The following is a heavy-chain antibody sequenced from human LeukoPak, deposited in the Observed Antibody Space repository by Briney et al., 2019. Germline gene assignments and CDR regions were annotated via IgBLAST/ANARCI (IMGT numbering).Heavy chain of an antibody. CDR3: ASPLWDY. D-gene: IGHD3-10*01. J-gene: IGHJ4*02. Sequence: PGGSLRLSCAASGFTISNNYIRWLRQAPGKGLEWVSVIYSGGSTYYADSVKGRFTISRDSSNNTLSLQMNSLRAEDTAVYYCASPLWDYWGQGILVTVSS. V-gene: IGHV3-66*01. CDR1: GFTISNNY. CDR2: IYSGGST.